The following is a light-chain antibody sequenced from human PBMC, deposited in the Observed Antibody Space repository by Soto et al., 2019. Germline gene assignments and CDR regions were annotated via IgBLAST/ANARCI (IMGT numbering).Light chain of an antibody. Sequence: QSALTQPASVSGSPGQSITISCTGTSIDVGSYNLVSWYQQHPGKAPKLMIYEGSKRPSGVSNRFSGSKSGNTASLTISGVHAEDEADYYCSSSAGSITFVVFGGGTKLPVL. J-gene: IGLJ2*01. CDR3: SSSAGSITFVV. V-gene: IGLV2-23*03. CDR1: SIDVGSYNL. CDR2: EGS.